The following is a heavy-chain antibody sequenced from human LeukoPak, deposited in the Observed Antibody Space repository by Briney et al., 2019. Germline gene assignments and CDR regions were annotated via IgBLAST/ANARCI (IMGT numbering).Heavy chain of an antibody. CDR2: IKQDGSER. V-gene: IGHV3-7*01. Sequence: GGSLRLSCAASGFTFSGFSMSWVRQSPTKGLEWVANIKQDGSERYYVDSVKGRFTISRDNAKNSLSLQMNSLRAEDTAVYYCASLLAAAGNYWGQGTLVTVSS. CDR3: ASLLAAAGNY. D-gene: IGHD6-13*01. J-gene: IGHJ4*02. CDR1: GFTFSGFS.